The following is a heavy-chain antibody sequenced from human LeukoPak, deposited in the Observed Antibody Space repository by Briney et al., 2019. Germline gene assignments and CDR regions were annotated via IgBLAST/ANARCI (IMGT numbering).Heavy chain of an antibody. CDR3: ARSFSNSSSCPY. CDR2: ISSSSYI. J-gene: IGHJ4*02. D-gene: IGHD6-13*01. V-gene: IGHV3-21*01. Sequence: GGSLRLSCAASGFTFSSYSMNWVRQAPGKGLEWVSSISSSSYIYYADSVKGRFTISRDNAKNSLYLQMNSLRAEDTAVYYCARSFSNSSSCPYWGQGTLVTVSS. CDR1: GFTFSSYS.